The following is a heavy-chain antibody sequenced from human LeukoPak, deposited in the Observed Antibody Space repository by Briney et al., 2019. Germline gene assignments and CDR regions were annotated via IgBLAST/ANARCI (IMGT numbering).Heavy chain of an antibody. Sequence: GGSLRLSCAASGFTLSSYSMNWVRQAPGKGLEWVSSISRSSAYIYYADSVKGRFTISRDNAKNSLYLQMNSLRAEDTAVYYCAELGITMIGGVWGKGTTVTISS. CDR2: ISRSSAYI. CDR1: GFTLSSYS. D-gene: IGHD3-10*02. V-gene: IGHV3-21*01. CDR3: AELGITMIGGV. J-gene: IGHJ6*04.